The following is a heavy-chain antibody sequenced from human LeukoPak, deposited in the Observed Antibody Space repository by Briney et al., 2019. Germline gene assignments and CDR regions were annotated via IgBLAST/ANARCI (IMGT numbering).Heavy chain of an antibody. CDR1: GYTFTNYG. V-gene: IGHV1-18*01. CDR2: ISVYNGNT. J-gene: IGHJ4*02. Sequence: ASVKVSCKASGYTFTNYGISWVRQAPGQGLEWLGWISVYNGNTNYAQKFQGRVIMTTDTSTSTAYMELRSPTSDDTAVYYCATVDSESYSDYWGQGTLVTVSS. CDR3: ATVDSESYSDY. D-gene: IGHD3-22*01.